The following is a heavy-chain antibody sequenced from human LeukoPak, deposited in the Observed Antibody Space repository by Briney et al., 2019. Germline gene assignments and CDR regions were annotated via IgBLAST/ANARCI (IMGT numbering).Heavy chain of an antibody. CDR3: ARVYGSGYDFRGAFDI. D-gene: IGHD5-12*01. J-gene: IGHJ3*02. CDR2: IYGSGST. CDR1: GGSIRSY. V-gene: IGHV4-4*07. Sequence: SETLSLTCTVSGGSIRSYWSWIRQPAGKGLEWIGRIYGSGSTNYNPSLKSRVTISVDTSKNQFSLKLTSVTAADTAVYYCARVYGSGYDFRGAFDIWGQGTMVTVSS.